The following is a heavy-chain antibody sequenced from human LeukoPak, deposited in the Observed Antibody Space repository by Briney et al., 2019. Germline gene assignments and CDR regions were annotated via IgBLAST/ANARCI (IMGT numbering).Heavy chain of an antibody. Sequence: ASVKVSCKVSGYSLSDSSMRWVRQAPGKGLEWMGTFDPGDGETNYAQKFQGRVTMTEDTSVDTAYLELSSLRSEDTAVYYCATPRDSDNRGYYYDLTYWGQGTLVTVSS. D-gene: IGHD3-22*01. CDR1: GYSLSDSS. CDR3: ATPRDSDNRGYYYDLTY. CDR2: FDPGDGET. V-gene: IGHV1-24*01. J-gene: IGHJ4*02.